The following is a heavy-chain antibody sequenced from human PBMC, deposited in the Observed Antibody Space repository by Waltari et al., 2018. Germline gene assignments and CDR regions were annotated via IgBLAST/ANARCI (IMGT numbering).Heavy chain of an antibody. CDR2: ISGSGGST. J-gene: IGHJ4*02. V-gene: IGHV3-23*01. CDR1: GFTFRGYA. Sequence: EVQLLESGGGLVQPGGSLRLSCAASGFTFRGYAMIWVRQATGKGLEWVSAISGSGGSTYYEDSVKGRFTISRDNSKNTLYLQMNSLRAEDTAVYYCAKDKSDGDRVRHFDYWGQGTLVTVSS. CDR3: AKDKSDGDRVRHFDY. D-gene: IGHD4-17*01.